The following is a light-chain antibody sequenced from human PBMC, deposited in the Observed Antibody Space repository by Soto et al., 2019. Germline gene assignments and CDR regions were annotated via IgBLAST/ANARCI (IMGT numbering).Light chain of an antibody. CDR2: AAS. J-gene: IGKJ2*01. CDR3: LQDYNYPYT. Sequence: AIPMSLSPSSLSASVGDRVTIPCRASQGVRNDLGWYQQKPGKAPNLLIYAASSLQSGVPSRFSGSGSGTDFTLTISSLQPEDFTTYYCLQDYNYPYTFGQGTKLEIK. V-gene: IGKV1-6*01. CDR1: QGVRND.